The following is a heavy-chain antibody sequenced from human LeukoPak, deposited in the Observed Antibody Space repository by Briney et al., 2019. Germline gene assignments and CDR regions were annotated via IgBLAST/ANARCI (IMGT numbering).Heavy chain of an antibody. V-gene: IGHV3-7*01. CDR3: ARWRGAQSEFVV. D-gene: IGHD3-3*01. J-gene: IGHJ4*02. Sequence: GGSLRLSCAASGFTFSSYAMSWVRQAPGKGLEWVAHIKEGGRGTFYVDSVKGRFTGSRDDARNTVYLQMNSLRAEDTAVYYCARWRGAQSEFVVWGQGTLVTVSS. CDR1: GFTFSSYA. CDR2: IKEGGRGT.